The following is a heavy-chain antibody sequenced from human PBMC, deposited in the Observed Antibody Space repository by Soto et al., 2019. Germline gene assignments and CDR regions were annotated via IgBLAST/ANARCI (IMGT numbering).Heavy chain of an antibody. CDR2: IYYSGST. J-gene: IGHJ5*02. Sequence: PSETLSLTCTVSGGSISSSSYYWGWIRQPPGKGLEWIGSIYYSGSTYYNPSLKSRVTISVDTSKNQFSLKLSPVTAADTAVYYCARSWELHNWFDPWGQGTLVTVSS. CDR3: ARSWELHNWFDP. V-gene: IGHV4-39*01. D-gene: IGHD1-26*01. CDR1: GGSISSSSYY.